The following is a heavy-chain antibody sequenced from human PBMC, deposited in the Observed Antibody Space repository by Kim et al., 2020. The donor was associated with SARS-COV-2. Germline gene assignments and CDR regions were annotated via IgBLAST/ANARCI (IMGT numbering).Heavy chain of an antibody. CDR2: IYHSGST. Sequence: SETLSLTCAVSGGSISSSNWWSWVRQPPGKGLEWIGEIYHSGSTKYNPSLKSRVTISVDKSKNQFSLKLSSVTAADTAVYYCARRVRITIFGVVTYFDYWGQGTLVTVSS. J-gene: IGHJ4*02. V-gene: IGHV4-4*02. D-gene: IGHD3-3*01. CDR1: GGSISSSNW. CDR3: ARRVRITIFGVVTYFDY.